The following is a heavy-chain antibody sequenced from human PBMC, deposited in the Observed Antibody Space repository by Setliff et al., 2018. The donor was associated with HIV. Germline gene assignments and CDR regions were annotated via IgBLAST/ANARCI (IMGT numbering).Heavy chain of an antibody. D-gene: IGHD6-19*01. V-gene: IGHV1-24*01. CDR3: ATVSHTNVAAHDAFDI. CDR1: GYTLTELS. Sequence: ASVKVSCKVSGYTLTELSRHWVRQAPGKGLEWMGGFDPEDGNTIYAQKFQGRVTMTADTSTDTAYMELSSLRSEDTAVYYCATVSHTNVAAHDAFDIWGQGTVVTVSS. CDR2: FDPEDGNT. J-gene: IGHJ3*02.